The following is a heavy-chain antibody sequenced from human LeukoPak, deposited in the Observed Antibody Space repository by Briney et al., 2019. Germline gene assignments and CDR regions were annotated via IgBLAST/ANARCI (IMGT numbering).Heavy chain of an antibody. Sequence: GGSLRLSWAASGFILSGYFMSWVRQAPGKGLEWVASIKHDGSEEYYVDSVRGRFTISRDNTKSSLYLQMNSLRAEDTAVYYCARDIRVTDSNWFDPWGQGTLVTVSS. CDR3: ARDIRVTDSNWFDP. D-gene: IGHD2-21*02. J-gene: IGHJ5*02. CDR2: IKHDGSEE. CDR1: GFILSGYF. V-gene: IGHV3-7*01.